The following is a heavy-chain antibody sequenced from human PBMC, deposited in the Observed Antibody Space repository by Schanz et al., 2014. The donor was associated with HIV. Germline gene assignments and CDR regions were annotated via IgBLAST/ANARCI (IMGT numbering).Heavy chain of an antibody. J-gene: IGHJ6*02. CDR3: AKDRNYYDDRYLGKGNYYYYYGMDV. CDR2: LSYDGINK. V-gene: IGHV3-30*18. Sequence: QVQLVESGGGVVRPGRSLRLSCAASGFSFSNYGMHWVRQAPGKGLEWVAVLSYDGINKYFADSVKGRFTISRDNSKNTLYLQLKSLRAEDRAVYYCAKDRNYYDDRYLGKGNYYYYYGMDVWGQGTTVTVSS. D-gene: IGHD3-22*01. CDR1: GFSFSNYG.